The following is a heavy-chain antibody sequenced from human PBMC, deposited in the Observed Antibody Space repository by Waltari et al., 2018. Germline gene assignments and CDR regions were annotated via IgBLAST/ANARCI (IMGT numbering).Heavy chain of an antibody. V-gene: IGHV1-69*05. CDR3: ARGGSGSYQAFDI. CDR1: GVTFSSYA. J-gene: IGHJ3*02. D-gene: IGHD1-26*01. CDR2: VITSFGTA. Sequence: QVQLVQSVAEVKKPGSSVKVSCKASGVTFSSYAISWVRQAPGQGLEWMGGVITSFGTANYAQKYQGRGTITTDESTSTAYMELSSLRSEETAVYYCARGGSGSYQAFDIWGQGTMVTVSS.